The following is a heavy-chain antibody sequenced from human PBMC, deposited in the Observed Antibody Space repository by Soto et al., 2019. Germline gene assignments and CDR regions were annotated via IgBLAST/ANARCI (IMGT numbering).Heavy chain of an antibody. CDR1: GFTFSSYA. V-gene: IGHV3-23*01. CDR3: AKVSRGTPKLTIFGVVMFDY. D-gene: IGHD3-3*01. J-gene: IGHJ4*02. CDR2: ISGSGGST. Sequence: GGSLRLSCAASGFTFSSYAMSWVRQAPGKGLEWVSAISGSGGSTYYADSVKGRFTISRDNSKNTLYLQMNSLRAEDTAVYYCAKVSRGTPKLTIFGVVMFDYWGQGTLVTVSS.